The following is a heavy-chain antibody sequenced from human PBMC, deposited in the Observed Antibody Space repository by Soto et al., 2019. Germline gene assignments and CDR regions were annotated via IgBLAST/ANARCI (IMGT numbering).Heavy chain of an antibody. Sequence: EVQLLESGGGLIQPGGSLRLSCAASGFTFSSHAMSWVRQAPGKGLEWVSAISGSGGSTYYADSIKGRFTISRENPKNTLYLQMTSLRAEDTAVYYCARDPGYFSGCWGQGTLVTVSS. CDR1: GFTFSSHA. CDR3: ARDPGYFSGC. V-gene: IGHV3-23*01. CDR2: ISGSGGST. D-gene: IGHD6-19*01. J-gene: IGHJ4*02.